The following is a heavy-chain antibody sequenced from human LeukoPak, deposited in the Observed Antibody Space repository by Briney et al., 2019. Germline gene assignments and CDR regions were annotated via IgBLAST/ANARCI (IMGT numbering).Heavy chain of an antibody. J-gene: IGHJ4*02. D-gene: IGHD4-11*01. CDR2: ISYDGSNK. V-gene: IGHV3-30*03. Sequence: GRSLRLSCAGSGFTFRNYGMQWVRQAPGKGLDWVTIISYDGSNKYYGNSVKGRFTISRDNPKNTVYLQMNSLRAEDTAVYYCATIGGTSSSNWYFDYWGQGTLVTVSS. CDR1: GFTFRNYG. CDR3: ATIGGTSSSNWYFDY.